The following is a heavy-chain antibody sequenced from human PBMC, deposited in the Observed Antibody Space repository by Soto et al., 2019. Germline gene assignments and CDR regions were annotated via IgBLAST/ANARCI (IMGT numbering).Heavy chain of an antibody. CDR1: GYSFTSYW. V-gene: IGHV5-10-1*01. CDR3: ARHRYGYFSGGGCYGYFDY. Sequence: LKISCKGSGYSFTSYWISWVRQMPGKGLEWMGRIDPSDSCTNYSPSFQGHVTISADKSISTAYLQWSSLKASDTAMYYCARHRYGYFSGGGCYGYFDYWGQGTLVTVSS. D-gene: IGHD2-15*01. CDR2: IDPSDSCT. J-gene: IGHJ4*02.